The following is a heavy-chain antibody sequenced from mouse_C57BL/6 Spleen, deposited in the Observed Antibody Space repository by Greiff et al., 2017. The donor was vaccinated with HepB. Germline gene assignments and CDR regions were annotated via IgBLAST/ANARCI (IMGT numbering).Heavy chain of an antibody. D-gene: IGHD1-1*01. J-gene: IGHJ4*01. CDR3: ARMVVEDYYAMDY. Sequence: QVQLQQSGAELVRPGTSVKVSCKASGYAFTNYLIEWVKQRPGQGLEWIGVINPGSGGTNYNEKFKGKATLTADNSSSTAYMQLSSLTSEDSAVYFCARMVVEDYYAMDYWGQGTSVTVSS. V-gene: IGHV1-54*01. CDR1: GYAFTNYL. CDR2: INPGSGGT.